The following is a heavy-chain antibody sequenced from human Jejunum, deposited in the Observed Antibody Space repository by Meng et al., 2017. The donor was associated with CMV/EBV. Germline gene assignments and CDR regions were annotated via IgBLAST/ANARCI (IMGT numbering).Heavy chain of an antibody. CDR3: ARDKDTGTYYSDY. J-gene: IGHJ4*02. Sequence: SGLQFDDYVVGWVRLVPGKGLEWVAGISWNGGNTGYADSVKGPFTISRDNAKKSLYLEMNSLRVEDTALYYCARDKDTGTYYSDYWGQGTLVTVSS. D-gene: IGHD1-26*01. CDR2: ISWNGGNT. CDR1: GLQFDDYV. V-gene: IGHV3-20*03.